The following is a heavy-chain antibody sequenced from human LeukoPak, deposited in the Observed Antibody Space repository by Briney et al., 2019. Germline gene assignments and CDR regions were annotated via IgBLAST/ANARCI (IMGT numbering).Heavy chain of an antibody. CDR1: GFTFSSYW. V-gene: IGHV3-33*08. CDR2: IWYDGSNK. J-gene: IGHJ5*02. Sequence: PGGSLRLSCAASGFTFSSYWMHWVRQAPGKGLEWVAVIWYDGSNKYYADSVKGRFTISRDNSKNTLCLQMSSLRAEDTAVYYCARDYDGSGWSPLFDPWGQGTLVTVSS. D-gene: IGHD6-19*01. CDR3: ARDYDGSGWSPLFDP.